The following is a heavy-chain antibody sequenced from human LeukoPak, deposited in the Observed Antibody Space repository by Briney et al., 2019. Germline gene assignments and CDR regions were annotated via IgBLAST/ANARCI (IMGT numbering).Heavy chain of an antibody. CDR1: GFTFSDYY. CDR3: ASVDWLLRFDY. J-gene: IGHJ4*02. CDR2: ISSSGSTI. V-gene: IGHV3-11*04. D-gene: IGHD3-9*01. Sequence: GGSLRLSCAASGFTFSDYYMSWIRQAPGKGLEWVSYISSSGSTIYYADSVKGRFTISRDNAKNSLYLQMNSLRAEDTAVYYCASVDWLLRFDYWGQGTLVTVSS.